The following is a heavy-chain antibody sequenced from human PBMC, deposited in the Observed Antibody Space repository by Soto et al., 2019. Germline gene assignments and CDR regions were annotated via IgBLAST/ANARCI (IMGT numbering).Heavy chain of an antibody. Sequence: SETLSLTCTVSGGSISSYYWSWIRQPPGKGLEWIGYIYYSGSTNYNPSLKSRVTISVDTSKNQFSLKLSSVTAADTAVYYCARGYCSSTSCRDAFDIWGQGTMVTVSS. D-gene: IGHD2-2*01. CDR1: GGSISSYY. V-gene: IGHV4-59*01. CDR2: IYYSGST. CDR3: ARGYCSSTSCRDAFDI. J-gene: IGHJ3*02.